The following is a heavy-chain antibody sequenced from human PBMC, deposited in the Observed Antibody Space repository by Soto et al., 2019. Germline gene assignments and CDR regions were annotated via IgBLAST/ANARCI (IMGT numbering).Heavy chain of an antibody. D-gene: IGHD7-27*01. CDR3: ARAYPRDHKSVGNHFDY. CDR2: IYHSGST. Sequence: QVQLQESGPGLVKPSQTLSLTCAVSGGSISSSNWWSWVRQPPGKGLEWIGEIYHSGSTNYNPSLKSRVTISVDKSKNQFSLKLSSVTAADTAVYYCARAYPRDHKSVGNHFDYWGQGTLVTVSS. J-gene: IGHJ4*02. V-gene: IGHV4-4*02. CDR1: GGSISSSNW.